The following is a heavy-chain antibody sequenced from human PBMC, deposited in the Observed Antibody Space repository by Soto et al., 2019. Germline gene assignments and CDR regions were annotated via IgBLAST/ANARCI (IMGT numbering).Heavy chain of an antibody. V-gene: IGHV3-33*01. CDR2: IWYDGSNK. Sequence: GGSLRLSCAASGFTFSSYGMHWVRQAPGKGLEWVAVIWYDGSNKYYADSVKGRFTISRDNSKNTLYLQMNSLRAEDTAVYYCAREVATIGSLHLDYWGQGTLVTVSS. J-gene: IGHJ4*02. D-gene: IGHD5-12*01. CDR1: GFTFSSYG. CDR3: AREVATIGSLHLDY.